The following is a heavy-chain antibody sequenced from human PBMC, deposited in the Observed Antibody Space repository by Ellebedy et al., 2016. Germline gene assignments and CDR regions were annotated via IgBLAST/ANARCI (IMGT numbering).Heavy chain of an antibody. CDR3: AKGAVAGSSGWSRADS. D-gene: IGHD6-19*01. CDR2: IKYDGTDR. J-gene: IGHJ4*02. CDR1: GFTFSRHW. Sequence: GESLKISCAASGFTFSRHWMHWVRQAPGKGLVWVSRIKYDGTDRHFADSVKGRFTISRDNAENTLSLQMNSLRADDAAVYFCAKGAVAGSSGWSRADSWGQGTLVTVSS. V-gene: IGHV3-74*01.